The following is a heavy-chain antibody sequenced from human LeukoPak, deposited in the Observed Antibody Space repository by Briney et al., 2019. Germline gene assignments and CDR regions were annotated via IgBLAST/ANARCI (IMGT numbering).Heavy chain of an antibody. D-gene: IGHD3-10*01. CDR1: GFAFSRHG. CDR2: IPYDGSNK. V-gene: IGHV3-30*02. CDR3: AKGVGGSANYYYMDV. Sequence: HPGGSLRLSCAASGFAFSRHGIHWVRQAPGKGLEWVAFIPYDGSNKFYADSVKGRFTISRDNSKNTLYLQMNSLRAEDTALYYCAKGVGGSANYYYMDVWGKGTTVTVSS. J-gene: IGHJ6*03.